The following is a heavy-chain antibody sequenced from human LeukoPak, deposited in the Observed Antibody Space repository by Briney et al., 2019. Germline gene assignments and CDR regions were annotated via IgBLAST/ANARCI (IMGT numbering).Heavy chain of an antibody. V-gene: IGHV5-51*01. J-gene: IGHJ5*02. CDR1: GYSFTSYW. Sequence: GESLKISCKGSGYSFTSYWIGWVRQMPGKGLEWMGIIYPGDSDTRYSPSFQGQVTISADKSINTAYLQWSSLKPSDTAMYYCARQAYYDYVWGSYRYNWFDPWGQGTLVTVSS. CDR2: IYPGDSDT. CDR3: ARQAYYDYVWGSYRYNWFDP. D-gene: IGHD3-16*02.